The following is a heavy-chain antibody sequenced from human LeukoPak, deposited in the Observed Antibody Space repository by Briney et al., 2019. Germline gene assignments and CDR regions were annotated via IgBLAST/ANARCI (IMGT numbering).Heavy chain of an antibody. CDR1: GYTLTELS. CDR2: EDGGP. J-gene: IGHJ4*02. CDR3: VSIDLDS. V-gene: IGHV1-24*01. Sequence: ASVKVTCKVSGYTLTELSIHWVRQAPGKGLEWMGGEDGGPSYAQKFQSRVTMPEDTATDTAYRDVSSLRSEDTAVYYCVSIDLDSWGQGTLVTVSS. D-gene: IGHD3-22*01.